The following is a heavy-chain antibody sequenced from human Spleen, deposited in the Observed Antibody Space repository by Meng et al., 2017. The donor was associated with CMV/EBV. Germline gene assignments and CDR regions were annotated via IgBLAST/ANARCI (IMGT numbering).Heavy chain of an antibody. CDR3: ARHRSGWEGYFDY. J-gene: IGHJ4*02. CDR1: GGSISSSSYY. V-gene: IGHV4-39*01. D-gene: IGHD6-19*01. CDR2: IYYGGST. Sequence: VSGGSISSSSYYWGWIRQPPGKGLEWIGSIYYGGSTYYNPSLKSRVTISVDTSKNQFSLKLSSVTAADTAVYYCARHRSGWEGYFDYWGQGTLVTVSS.